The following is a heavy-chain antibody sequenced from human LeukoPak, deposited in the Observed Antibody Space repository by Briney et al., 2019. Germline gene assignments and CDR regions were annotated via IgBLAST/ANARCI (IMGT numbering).Heavy chain of an antibody. CDR2: IYHSGST. Sequence: SETLSLTCAVSGGSISRGGYSWSWIRQPPGKGLEWIGYIYHSGSTYYNPSLKSRVTISVDRSKNQFSLKLSSVTAADTAVYYCARGESSNWSFDYWGQGTLVTVSS. J-gene: IGHJ4*02. D-gene: IGHD6-13*01. CDR1: GGSISRGGYS. V-gene: IGHV4-30-2*01. CDR3: ARGESSNWSFDY.